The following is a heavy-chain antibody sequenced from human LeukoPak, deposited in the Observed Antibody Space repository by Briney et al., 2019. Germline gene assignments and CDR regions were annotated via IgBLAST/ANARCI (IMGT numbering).Heavy chain of an antibody. CDR2: ISSRSTSI. CDR1: GFTFSSSA. Sequence: GGSLRLSCAASGFTFSSSAMNWVRQAPGKGLEWVSSISSRSTSIYYADSVKGRFTISRDSAKKLVYLQMNSLRAEDTAVYYCARDDRVGALLWGQGTLVTVSS. D-gene: IGHD1-26*01. J-gene: IGHJ4*02. CDR3: ARDDRVGALL. V-gene: IGHV3-21*01.